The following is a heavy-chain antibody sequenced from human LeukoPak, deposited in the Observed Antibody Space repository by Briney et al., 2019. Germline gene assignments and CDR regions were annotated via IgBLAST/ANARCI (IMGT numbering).Heavy chain of an antibody. CDR2: ISYDGSNK. V-gene: IGHV3-30*18. CDR3: AKGRGFRVWDPWDN. CDR1: GFTFSSYG. Sequence: GRSLRLSCAASGFTFSSYGMHWVRQAPGKGLEWVAVISYDGSNKYYADSVKGRFTISRDNSKNTLYLQMNSLRAEDTAVYYCAKGRGFRVWDPWDNWGQGTLITVSS. D-gene: IGHD3-16*01. J-gene: IGHJ4*02.